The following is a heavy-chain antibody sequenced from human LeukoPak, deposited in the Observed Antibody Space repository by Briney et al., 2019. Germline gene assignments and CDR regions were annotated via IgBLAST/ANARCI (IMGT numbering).Heavy chain of an antibody. V-gene: IGHV3-74*01. Sequence: GGSLRLSCAASGFTFSSYWMHWVRQAPGKGLVWVSRINIDGSITNYADSVKGRFTISRDNAKNTPHVQMNSLRAEDTAVHYCAKDVRGSYSPLYYFDYWGQGTLVTVSS. CDR1: GFTFSSYW. CDR2: INIDGSIT. D-gene: IGHD1-26*01. CDR3: AKDVRGSYSPLYYFDY. J-gene: IGHJ4*02.